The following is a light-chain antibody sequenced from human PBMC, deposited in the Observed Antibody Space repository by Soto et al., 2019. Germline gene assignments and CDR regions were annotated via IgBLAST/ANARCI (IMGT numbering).Light chain of an antibody. CDR1: QGISND. Sequence: DIQMTQSPSTLSASVGDRVTITCRASQGISNDLAWYQQKPGKAPKLLIYRASRLERGVPSRFSGRGYATEFTLTIDTLQPDDLATYYCHHYTTSPFTFGQGTKIQIK. V-gene: IGKV1-5*03. CDR3: HHYTTSPFT. CDR2: RAS. J-gene: IGKJ2*01.